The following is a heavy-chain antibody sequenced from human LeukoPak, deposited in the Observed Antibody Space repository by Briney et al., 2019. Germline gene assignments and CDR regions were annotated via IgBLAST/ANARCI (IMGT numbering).Heavy chain of an antibody. CDR3: ARDSLDGDYFDY. CDR2: ISSSSSYI. J-gene: IGHJ4*02. D-gene: IGHD4-17*01. CDR1: GFTFSSYS. Sequence: PGGSLRLSCAASGFTFSSYSMNWVRQAPGKGLEWVSSISSSSSYIYYADSVKGRFTISRDNAKNSLYLQMNSLRAEDTAGYYCARDSLDGDYFDYWGQGTLVTVSS. V-gene: IGHV3-21*01.